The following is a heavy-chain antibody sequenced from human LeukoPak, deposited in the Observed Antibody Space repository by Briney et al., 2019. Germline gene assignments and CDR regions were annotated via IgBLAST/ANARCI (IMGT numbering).Heavy chain of an antibody. CDR3: ARDSPSGLSYGYFGAYFDY. CDR2: ISSTISFI. V-gene: IGHV3-21*06. Sequence: GGSLRLSCAASGFTFSTYNTNWVRQAPEKGLEWVSSISSTISFIYYADSGKGRFTISRDNAKNSLYLQMNSLRAEETAVHYCARDSPSGLSYGYFGAYFDYWGQGTLVTVSS. J-gene: IGHJ4*02. D-gene: IGHD5-18*01. CDR1: GFTFSTYN.